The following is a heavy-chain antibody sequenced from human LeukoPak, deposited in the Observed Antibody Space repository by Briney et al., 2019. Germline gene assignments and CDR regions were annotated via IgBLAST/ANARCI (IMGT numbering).Heavy chain of an antibody. J-gene: IGHJ4*02. D-gene: IGHD2-2*01. CDR1: GFTFSGSA. Sequence: PGGSLKLSCAASGFTFSGSAMHWVRQASGKGLEWVGRIRSKTNSYATAYAASVKGRFTISRDDSKNTAYLQMNSLKTEDTAVYYCTRSTTLNDYWGQGTLVTVSS. CDR3: TRSTTLNDY. CDR2: IRSKTNSYAT. V-gene: IGHV3-73*01.